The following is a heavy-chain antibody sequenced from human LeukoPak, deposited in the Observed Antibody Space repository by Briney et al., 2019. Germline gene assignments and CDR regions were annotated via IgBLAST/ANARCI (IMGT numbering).Heavy chain of an antibody. D-gene: IGHD2-15*01. Sequence: GGSLRLSCAASGFAFSRNDMFWVRQAPGKGLEWVSCISGSSGATYYADSVRCRFTISRDNSKNTVFLQMNSLRAEDTAIYYCAKGGPGAFDFWGQGTMVTVSS. J-gene: IGHJ3*01. V-gene: IGHV3-23*01. CDR2: ISGSSGAT. CDR1: GFAFSRND. CDR3: AKGGPGAFDF.